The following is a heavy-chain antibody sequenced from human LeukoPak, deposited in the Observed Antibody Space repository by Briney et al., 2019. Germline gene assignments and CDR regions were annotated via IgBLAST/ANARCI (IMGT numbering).Heavy chain of an antibody. D-gene: IGHD3-22*01. J-gene: IGHJ4*02. Sequence: PSETLSLTCTVSGGSISSYYWSWIRQPPGKGLEWIGYIYYSGSTNYNPSLKSRVTISVDTSKNQFSLKLSSVTAADTAVYYCARSYYYDSSGYLPYHLLYYFDYWGQGTLVTVSS. V-gene: IGHV4-59*01. CDR2: IYYSGST. CDR1: GGSISSYY. CDR3: ARSYYYDSSGYLPYHLLYYFDY.